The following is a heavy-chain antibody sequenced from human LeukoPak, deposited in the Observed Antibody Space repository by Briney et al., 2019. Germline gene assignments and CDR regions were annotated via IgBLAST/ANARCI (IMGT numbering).Heavy chain of an antibody. CDR2: IYYSGST. J-gene: IGHJ4*02. CDR1: GGSISSYY. V-gene: IGHV4-59*01. Sequence: SETLSLTCTVSGGSISSYYWIWIRQPPGKGLAWIGYIYYSGSTNYNPSLTSRVTISVDTSKNQFSLKLSSVTAADTAVYYCARTRRWLQLGFDYWGQGTLVTVSS. D-gene: IGHD5-24*01. CDR3: ARTRRWLQLGFDY.